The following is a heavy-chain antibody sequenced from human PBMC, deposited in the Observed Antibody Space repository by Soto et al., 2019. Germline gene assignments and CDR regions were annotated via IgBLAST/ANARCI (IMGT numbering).Heavy chain of an antibody. CDR1: GGTFSSYA. V-gene: IGHV1-69*13. D-gene: IGHD5-12*01. CDR2: IIPIFGTA. Sequence: SVKVSCKASGGTFSSYAISWVRQAPGQGLEWMGGIIPIFGTANYAQKFQGRVTITADESTSTAYMELSSLRSEDTAVYYCARYSGYVGHYYYGMDVWGQGTTVTVSS. CDR3: ARYSGYVGHYYYGMDV. J-gene: IGHJ6*02.